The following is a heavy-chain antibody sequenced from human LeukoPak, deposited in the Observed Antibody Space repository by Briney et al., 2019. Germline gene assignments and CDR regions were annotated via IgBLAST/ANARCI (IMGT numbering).Heavy chain of an antibody. CDR1: GYTFTSYG. CDR2: ISAYNGNT. D-gene: IGHD6-6*01. J-gene: IGHJ4*02. V-gene: IGHV1-18*01. Sequence: ASVKVSCKASGYTFTSYGISWVRQAPGQGLEWMGWISAYNGNTNYAQKLQSRVTMTTDTSTSTAYMELRSLRSDDTAVYYCARDLGYSSSLSGDYWGQGTLVTVSS. CDR3: ARDLGYSSSLSGDY.